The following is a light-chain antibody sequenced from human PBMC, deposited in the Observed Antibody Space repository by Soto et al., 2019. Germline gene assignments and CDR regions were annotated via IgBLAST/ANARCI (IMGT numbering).Light chain of an antibody. Sequence: EIVMTQSPATLSVSPGERATLSCRASQSVSRNVAWYQQKPGQAPRLLIYGASTRATGIPARFSGSGSGTEFTLTISSLQSEDFAAYYCLQHSLWYTFGQGTKLEIK. CDR1: QSVSRN. V-gene: IGKV3-15*01. CDR2: GAS. CDR3: LQHSLWYT. J-gene: IGKJ2*01.